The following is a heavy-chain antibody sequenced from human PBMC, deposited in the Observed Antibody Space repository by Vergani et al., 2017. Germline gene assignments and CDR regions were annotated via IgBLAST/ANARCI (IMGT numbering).Heavy chain of an antibody. V-gene: IGHV4-39*07. CDR1: GGSISRSRYY. CDR3: ARLMEGRGY. J-gene: IGHJ4*02. Sequence: QLPLQESGPGLVKPSETLSLTCTVSGGSISRSRYYWGWIRQPPGKGLEWVGSIYYSGSTYYNPSLKSRVTISVDTSKNQFSLKLSSVTAADTAVYYCARLMEGRGYWGQGTLVTVSS. CDR2: IYYSGST. D-gene: IGHD1-1*01.